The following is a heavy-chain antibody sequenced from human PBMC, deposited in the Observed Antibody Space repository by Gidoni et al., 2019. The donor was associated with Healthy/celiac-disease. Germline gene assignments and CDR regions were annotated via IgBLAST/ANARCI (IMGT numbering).Heavy chain of an antibody. CDR3: ARLEGLYSGSPDY. CDR2: IYPGDSDT. V-gene: IGHV5-51*01. D-gene: IGHD1-26*01. J-gene: IGHJ4*02. CDR1: GYSFTSYW. Sequence: EVQLVQSGAEAKKPGESMKFSCKGSGYSFTSYWIGWVRQMPGKGLEWLGIIYPGDSDTRYSPSCQGQVTISADKSISTAYLQGGSLKASDTAMYYCARLEGLYSGSPDYWGQGTLVTVSS.